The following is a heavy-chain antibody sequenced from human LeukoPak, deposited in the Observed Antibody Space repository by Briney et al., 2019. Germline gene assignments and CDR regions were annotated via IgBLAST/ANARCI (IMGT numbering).Heavy chain of an antibody. V-gene: IGHV4-4*09. J-gene: IGHJ5*02. CDR2: IFTSGRT. CDR1: GGSISSYC. D-gene: IGHD2-21*01. Sequence: PETLSLTCTVSGGSISSYCWSWVRQSPGKGLEWIGYIFTSGRTDYNPSLKSRVTMSVDTSKNQLSMELRFLTAADTAVYYCATSHDVKTAPYDLWGQGTLVTVSS. CDR3: ATSHDVKTAPYDL.